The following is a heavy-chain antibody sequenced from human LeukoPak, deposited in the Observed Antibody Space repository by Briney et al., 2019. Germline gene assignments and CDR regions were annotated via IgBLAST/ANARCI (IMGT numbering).Heavy chain of an antibody. CDR3: AKPRGYYYDSSGYHFDY. CDR1: GFTFSSYG. CDR2: ISYDGSNK. J-gene: IGHJ4*02. D-gene: IGHD3-22*01. V-gene: IGHV3-30*18. Sequence: PGRSLRLSCAASGFTFSSYGMHWVRQAPGKGLEWVAVISYDGSNKYYADSVKGRFTISRDNSKNTLYLQMNSLRAEDTAVYYCAKPRGYYYDSSGYHFDYWGQGTLVTVSS.